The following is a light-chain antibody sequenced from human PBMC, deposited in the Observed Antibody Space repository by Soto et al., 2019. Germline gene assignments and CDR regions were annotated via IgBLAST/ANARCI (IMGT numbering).Light chain of an antibody. CDR3: QQYGGVPYT. V-gene: IGKV3-20*01. J-gene: IGKJ2*01. CDR2: GAS. CDR1: ESISRDY. Sequence: EIVLTQSPGTLSLSPGQRATLSSRASESISRDYLAWYQQRLGQAPRLLIYGASSGATGIPDRFSGSGSGTDFTLTISRLEPEDFAIYYCQQYGGVPYTFGQGTKV.